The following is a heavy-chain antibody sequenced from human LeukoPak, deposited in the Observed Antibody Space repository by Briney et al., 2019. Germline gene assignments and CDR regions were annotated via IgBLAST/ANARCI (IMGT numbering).Heavy chain of an antibody. CDR2: FDPEDGET. Sequence: GASVKVSCKVSGYTLTELSMHWVRQAPRKGLEWMGGFDPEDGETIYAQKFQGRVTMTEDTSTDTAYMELSSLRSEDTAVYYCATSRAFDYGMDVWGQGTTVTVSS. V-gene: IGHV1-24*01. CDR1: GYTLTELS. J-gene: IGHJ6*02. CDR3: ATSRAFDYGMDV.